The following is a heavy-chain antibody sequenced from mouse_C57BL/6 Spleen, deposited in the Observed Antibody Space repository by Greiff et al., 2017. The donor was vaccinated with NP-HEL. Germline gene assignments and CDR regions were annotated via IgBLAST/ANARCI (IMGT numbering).Heavy chain of an antibody. V-gene: IGHV2-2*01. Sequence: VQLQQSGPGLVQPSQSLSITCTVSGFSLTSYGVHWVRQSPGKGLEWLGVIWSGGSTDYNAAFISRLSISKDNSQSQVFFKMNSLQADDTAIYYCARTNYSNYEGAMDYWGQGTSVTVSS. D-gene: IGHD2-5*01. J-gene: IGHJ4*01. CDR1: GFSLTSYG. CDR2: IWSGGST. CDR3: ARTNYSNYEGAMDY.